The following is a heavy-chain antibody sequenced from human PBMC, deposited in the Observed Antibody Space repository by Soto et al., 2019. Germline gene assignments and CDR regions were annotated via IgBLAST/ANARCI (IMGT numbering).Heavy chain of an antibody. CDR2: IIPIFGTT. CDR1: GGTFSSYA. D-gene: IGHD6-19*01. J-gene: IGHJ4*02. CDR3: GCIAVAGTVDY. V-gene: IGHV1-69*13. Sequence: ASVKVSCKASGGTFSSYAISWVRQAPGQGLEWMGGIIPIFGTTNYAQKFQGRVTITADESTSTAYMELSSLRSEDSAVYYCGCIAVAGTVDYWGQGTLVTVSS.